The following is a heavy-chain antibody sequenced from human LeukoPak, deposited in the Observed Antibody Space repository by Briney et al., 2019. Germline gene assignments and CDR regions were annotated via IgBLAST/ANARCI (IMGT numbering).Heavy chain of an antibody. CDR1: GYTFTSYG. V-gene: IGHV1-18*01. Sequence: ASVKVSCKASGYTFTSYGISWVRQAPGQGLEWMGWISAYNGNTNHAQKLQGRVTMTTDTSTSTAYMELRSLRSDDTAVYYCAMNVPYDRSGFYWGQGTLVTVSS. D-gene: IGHD3-22*01. CDR3: AMNVPYDRSGFY. CDR2: ISAYNGNT. J-gene: IGHJ4*02.